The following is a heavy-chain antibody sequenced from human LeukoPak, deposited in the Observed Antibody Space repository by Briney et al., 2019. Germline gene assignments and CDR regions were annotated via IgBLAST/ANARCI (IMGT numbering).Heavy chain of an antibody. CDR1: GFTFSNAW. Sequence: GGSLRLSCAASGFTFSNAWMSWVRQAPGKGLEWVANIKQDGSEKYYVDSVKGRFTISRDNAKNSLYLQMNSLRAEDTALYYCAKEREHDAFDIWGQGTMVTVSS. CDR2: IKQDGSEK. D-gene: IGHD1/OR15-1a*01. V-gene: IGHV3-7*03. CDR3: AKEREHDAFDI. J-gene: IGHJ3*02.